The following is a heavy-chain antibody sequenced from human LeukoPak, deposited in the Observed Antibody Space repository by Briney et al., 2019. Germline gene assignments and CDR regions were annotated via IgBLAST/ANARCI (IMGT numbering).Heavy chain of an antibody. Sequence: SVKVSCKASGGTFSSYAISWVRQAPGQGLEWMGGIIPIFGTANYAQKFQGRVTITADKSTSTTYMELSSLRSEDTAVYYCARVVDTAMVKDAFDIWGQGTMVTVSS. V-gene: IGHV1-69*06. CDR2: IIPIFGTA. J-gene: IGHJ3*02. CDR3: ARVVDTAMVKDAFDI. CDR1: GGTFSSYA. D-gene: IGHD5-18*01.